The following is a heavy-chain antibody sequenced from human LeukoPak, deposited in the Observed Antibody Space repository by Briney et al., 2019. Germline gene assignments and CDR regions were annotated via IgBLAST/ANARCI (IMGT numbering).Heavy chain of an antibody. V-gene: IGHV1-2*02. D-gene: IGHD5-12*01. Sequence: ASVKVSCKASGYAFTGYYMHWVRQAAGQGLEWRGWINPNSGGTNYAQKYQGRVTMTRDTSISTAYMELSRLRSDDTAVYYCAREGRGSGYDLRRDFDYWGQGTLVTVSS. CDR1: GYAFTGYY. J-gene: IGHJ4*02. CDR2: INPNSGGT. CDR3: AREGRGSGYDLRRDFDY.